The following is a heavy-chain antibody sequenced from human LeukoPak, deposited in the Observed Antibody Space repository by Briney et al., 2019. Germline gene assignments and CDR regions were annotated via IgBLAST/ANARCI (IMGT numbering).Heavy chain of an antibody. CDR3: ARAGWLLRFAFDI. D-gene: IGHD3-22*01. J-gene: IGHJ3*02. CDR2: IKQDGSEK. Sequence: LPGGSLRLSCAASGFTFSSYWMSWVRQAPGKGLEWVANIKQDGSEKYYVDSVKGRFTISRDNAKNSLYLQMNSLRAEDTAVYYCARAGWLLRFAFDIWGQGTMVTVSS. V-gene: IGHV3-7*01. CDR1: GFTFSSYW.